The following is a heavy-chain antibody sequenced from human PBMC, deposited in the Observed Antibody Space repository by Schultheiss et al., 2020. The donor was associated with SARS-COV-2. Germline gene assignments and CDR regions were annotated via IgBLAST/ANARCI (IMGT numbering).Heavy chain of an antibody. D-gene: IGHD4-23*01. CDR3: ARVVTVVTLMDV. J-gene: IGHJ6*02. V-gene: IGHV4-39*07. CDR2: IYYSGST. Sequence: SQTLSLTCTVSGGSISSGGYYWGWIRQPPGKGLEWIGSIYYSGSTYYNPSLKSRVTISVDTSKNQFSLKLSSVTAADTAVYYCARVVTVVTLMDVWGQGTTVTVSS. CDR1: GGSISSGGYY.